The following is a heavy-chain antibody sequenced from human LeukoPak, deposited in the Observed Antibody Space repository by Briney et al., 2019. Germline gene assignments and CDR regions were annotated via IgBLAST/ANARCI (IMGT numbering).Heavy chain of an antibody. CDR3: AIENCSGASGRSKAFDY. CDR2: FDPQRGDT. Sequence: ASVKVSCKASGYTFTVKFLHWLRQAPGQGLEWMAGFDPQRGDTVYAPKFRGRVTVTRDTSVSTPYMYLSRLSSDDSAVYYCAIENCSGASGRSKAFDYWGQGTLVIVSS. D-gene: IGHD4/OR15-4a*01. V-gene: IGHV1-2*02. CDR1: GYTFTVKF. J-gene: IGHJ4*02.